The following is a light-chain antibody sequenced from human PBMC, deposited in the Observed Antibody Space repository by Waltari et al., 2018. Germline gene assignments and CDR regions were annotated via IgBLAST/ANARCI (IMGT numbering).Light chain of an antibody. CDR3: MQALQTPRT. V-gene: IGKV2-28*01. CDR2: LGS. Sequence: DLVMTQSPLSLPVTPGEPASIPCRSSHSLLHSNGYNYLDWYLQTPGQSPQLLIYLGSNRASGVPDRFSGSGSGTDFTLKISRVEAEDVGVYYCMQALQTPRTFGQGTKVEIK. CDR1: HSLLHSNGYNY. J-gene: IGKJ1*01.